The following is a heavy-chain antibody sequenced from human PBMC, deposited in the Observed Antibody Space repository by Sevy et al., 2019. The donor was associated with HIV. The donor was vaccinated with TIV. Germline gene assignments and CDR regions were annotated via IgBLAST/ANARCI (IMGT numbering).Heavy chain of an antibody. CDR3: AREGRWLSSYYGMDV. Sequence: GGSLRLSCAASGFTFSSYEMNWVRQAPGKGLEWVSYISSSGSTIYYADSVKGRFTISRDNAKNSLYLQMNSLRAEDTAVYYCAREGRWLSSYYGMDVWGQGTTVTVSS. J-gene: IGHJ6*02. CDR1: GFTFSSYE. D-gene: IGHD2-21*01. V-gene: IGHV3-48*03. CDR2: ISSSGSTI.